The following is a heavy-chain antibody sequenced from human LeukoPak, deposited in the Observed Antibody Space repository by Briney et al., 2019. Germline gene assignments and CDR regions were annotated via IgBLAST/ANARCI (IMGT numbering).Heavy chain of an antibody. CDR2: ISYDGSNK. CDR1: EFTFSSYG. D-gene: IGHD5-12*01. J-gene: IGHJ4*02. CDR3: AKVNGYDYGGDY. V-gene: IGHV3-30*18. Sequence: GGSLRLSCAASEFTFSSYGMHWVRQAPGKGLEWVAVISYDGSNKYYADSVKGRFTISRDNSKNTLYLQMNSLRAEDTAVYYCAKVNGYDYGGDYWGQGNLVTVSS.